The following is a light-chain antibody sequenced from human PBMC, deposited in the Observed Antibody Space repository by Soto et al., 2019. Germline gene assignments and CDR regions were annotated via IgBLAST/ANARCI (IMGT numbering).Light chain of an antibody. CDR2: DVS. CDR1: SSDVGGYNY. Sequence: QSALTQPASVSGSPGQSITISCTGTSSDVGGYNYVSWYQQHPGKAPKLMIYDVSNRPSGVSNRFSGSKSGNTASLTISGLQAEDEADYYCNSYTTCSTYVFGTGTKVTVL. CDR3: NSYTTCSTYV. J-gene: IGLJ1*01. V-gene: IGLV2-14*01.